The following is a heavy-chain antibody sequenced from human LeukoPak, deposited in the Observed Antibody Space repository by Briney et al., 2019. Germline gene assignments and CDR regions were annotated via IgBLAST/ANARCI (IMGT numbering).Heavy chain of an antibody. CDR2: IKQDGSEK. J-gene: IGHJ4*02. D-gene: IGHD3-9*01. Sequence: PGGSLRLSCAASGFTFSSYWMSWVRQAPGKGLEWVANIKQDGSEKYYVDSVKGRFTISRDNSKNTLYLQLNSLRAGDTALYFCAKDRRRDDVLTGSFSDWGQGTLVTVSS. V-gene: IGHV3-7*01. CDR3: AKDRRRDDVLTGSFSD. CDR1: GFTFSSYW.